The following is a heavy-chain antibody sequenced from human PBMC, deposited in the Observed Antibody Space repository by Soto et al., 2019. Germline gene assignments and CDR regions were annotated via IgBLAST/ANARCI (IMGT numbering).Heavy chain of an antibody. CDR2: TSYDGNNK. Sequence: GSGFTFGNYGMHWVRQAPGKGLEWVASTSYDGNNKYYADSLKGRFTISRDNSKKMVYLQMTSLGPEDTAVYYCAKGGGSARDFDYWGQGALVTVSS. D-gene: IGHD1-26*01. CDR1: GFTFGNYG. V-gene: IGHV3-30*18. J-gene: IGHJ4*02. CDR3: AKGGGSARDFDY.